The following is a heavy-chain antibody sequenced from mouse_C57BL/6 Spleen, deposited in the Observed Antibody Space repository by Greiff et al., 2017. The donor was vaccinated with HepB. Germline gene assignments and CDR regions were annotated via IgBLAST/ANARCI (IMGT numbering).Heavy chain of an antibody. D-gene: IGHD2-4*01. CDR3: ARSLYDYGAGFAY. J-gene: IGHJ3*01. V-gene: IGHV1-64*01. Sequence: VQLQQPGAELVKPGASVKLSCKASGYTFTSYWMHWVKQRPGQGLEWIGMIHPNSGSTNYNEKFKSKATLTVDKSSSTAYMQLSSLTSEDSAVYYCARSLYDYGAGFAYWGQGTLFTVSA. CDR2: IHPNSGST. CDR1: GYTFTSYW.